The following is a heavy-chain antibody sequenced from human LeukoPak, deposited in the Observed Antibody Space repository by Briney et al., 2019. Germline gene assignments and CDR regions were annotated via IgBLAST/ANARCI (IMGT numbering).Heavy chain of an antibody. J-gene: IGHJ6*02. V-gene: IGHV1-69*04. D-gene: IGHD6-19*01. Sequence: SVKVSCKASGGTFSSYAISWVRQAPGQGLEWMGRIIPILGIANYAQKFQGRVTITADKSTSTAYMELRSLRSDDTAVYYCARDATYSSGWYESSYYYGMDVWGQGTTVTVSS. CDR2: IIPILGIA. CDR3: ARDATYSSGWYESSYYYGMDV. CDR1: GGTFSSYA.